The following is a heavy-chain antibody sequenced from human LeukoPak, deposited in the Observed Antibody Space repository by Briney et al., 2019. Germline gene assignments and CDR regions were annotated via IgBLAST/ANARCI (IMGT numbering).Heavy chain of an antibody. CDR1: GGSTNNNNYY. CDR2: IYYSGST. Sequence: SETLSLTCTVSGGSTNNNNYYWGWIRQPPGKGLEWIGSIYYSGSTYYNPSLKSRVTISVDTSKNQFSLKLSSVTAADTAVYYCARQYCGGDCYSGAFDYWGQGTQVTVSS. D-gene: IGHD2-21*02. CDR3: ARQYCGGDCYSGAFDY. V-gene: IGHV4-39*01. J-gene: IGHJ4*02.